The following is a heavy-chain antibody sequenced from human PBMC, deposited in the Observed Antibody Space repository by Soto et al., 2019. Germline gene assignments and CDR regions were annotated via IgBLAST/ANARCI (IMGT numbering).Heavy chain of an antibody. CDR3: ATWVDYGDFEGFDF. Sequence: GASVKVSWKTSGYSFTDYKLHWVRQAPGQGLEWMGWVDPNGGGSNSAQKFQGSVTMTWDTSITTAYLDLTRLTTNDTATYFCATWVDYGDFEGFDFWG. CDR1: GYSFTDYK. V-gene: IGHV1-2*04. J-gene: IGHJ4*01. CDR2: VDPNGGGS. D-gene: IGHD4-17*01.